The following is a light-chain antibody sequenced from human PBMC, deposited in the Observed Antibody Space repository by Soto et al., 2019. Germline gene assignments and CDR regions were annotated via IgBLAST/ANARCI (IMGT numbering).Light chain of an antibody. J-gene: IGKJ5*01. CDR2: DPS. CDR1: PSVSSH. V-gene: IGKV3-11*01. CDR3: QQRSIWPLT. Sequence: EIVCTQSHGTLSLSPGERAPLSCRACPSVSSHLVWFQQKPGQAPRLLIYDPSSRATGIPATFSGRGSGTDFTLTISSLETDEFAVYDCQQRSIWPLTVGAGTRREIK.